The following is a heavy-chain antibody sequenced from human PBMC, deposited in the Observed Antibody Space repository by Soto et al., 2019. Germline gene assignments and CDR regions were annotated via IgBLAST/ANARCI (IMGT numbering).Heavy chain of an antibody. CDR3: ARNRDYDFWSGYYEWRPPPEQVGMDV. J-gene: IGHJ6*02. CDR2: ISSCSSYI. D-gene: IGHD3-3*01. CDR1: GFTFSSYS. V-gene: IGHV3-21*01. Sequence: PGGSLRLSCAASGFTFSSYSMNWVRQAPGKGLKWVAYISSCSSYIYYADSVKGRFTISRDNAKNSLYLQMNSLRAEDTAVYYCARNRDYDFWSGYYEWRPPPEQVGMDVWGQGTTVTVSS.